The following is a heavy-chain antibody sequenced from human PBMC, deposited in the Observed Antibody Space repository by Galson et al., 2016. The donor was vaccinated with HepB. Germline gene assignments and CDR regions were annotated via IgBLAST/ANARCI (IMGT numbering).Heavy chain of an antibody. V-gene: IGHV1-69*13. CDR2: IIPTA. CDR3: ARGVTVITTNSIPSNDAFDI. CDR1: GGTFSRYS. Sequence: SVKVSCKASGGTFSRYSINWVRQAPGHGLEWMGGIIPTANYAQKFQDRVSIIADASTSTAYMELSSLTSEDTAVYYCARGVTVITTNSIPSNDAFDIWGQGTMVTVSS. D-gene: IGHD4/OR15-4a*01. J-gene: IGHJ3*02.